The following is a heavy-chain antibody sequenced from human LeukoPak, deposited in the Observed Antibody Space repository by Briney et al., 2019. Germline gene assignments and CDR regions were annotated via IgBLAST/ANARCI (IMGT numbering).Heavy chain of an antibody. Sequence: ASVKVSCKASGYTSTGYYMHWVRQAPGQGLEWMGWINPHSGGTNYAQKFQGRVTMTRDTSISTAYMELSRLRSDDTAVYYCAKVGGDSGRGWDPADYWGQGTLVTVSS. CDR1: GYTSTGYY. J-gene: IGHJ4*02. CDR3: AKVGGDSGRGWDPADY. V-gene: IGHV1-2*02. CDR2: INPHSGGT. D-gene: IGHD4-17*01.